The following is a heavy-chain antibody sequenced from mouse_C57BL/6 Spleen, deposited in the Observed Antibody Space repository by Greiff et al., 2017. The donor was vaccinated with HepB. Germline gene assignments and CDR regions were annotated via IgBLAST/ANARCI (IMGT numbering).Heavy chain of an antibody. CDR1: GYTFTSYT. J-gene: IGHJ2*01. CDR3: VNWDYFDY. V-gene: IGHV1-4*01. CDR2: INPSSGYT. D-gene: IGHD4-1*02. Sequence: QVQLKESGAELARPGASVKMSCKASGYTFTSYTMHWVKQRPGQGLEWIGYINPSSGYTKYNQKFKDKATLTADKSSSTAYMQLSSLTSEDSAVFYCVNWDYFDYWGQGTTLTVSS.